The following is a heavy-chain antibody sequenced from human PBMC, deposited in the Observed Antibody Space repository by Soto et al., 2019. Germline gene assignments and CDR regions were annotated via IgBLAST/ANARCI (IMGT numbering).Heavy chain of an antibody. CDR2: IYSGGST. Sequence: GGSLRLSCAASGFTVSSNYMSWVRQAPGKGLEWVSVIYSGGSTTYADSVKGRFTISRDNSKNTLYLQMNSLRAEDTAVYYCASNRGVRYYYMDVWGKGTTVTVSS. CDR1: GFTVSSNY. D-gene: IGHD3-10*01. J-gene: IGHJ6*03. CDR3: ASNRGVRYYYMDV. V-gene: IGHV3-66*01.